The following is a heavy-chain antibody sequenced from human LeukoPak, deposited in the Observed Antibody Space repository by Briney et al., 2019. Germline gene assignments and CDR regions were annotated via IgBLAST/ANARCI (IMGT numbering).Heavy chain of an antibody. CDR1: GITFTSSV. CDR2: ISGRGGGA. D-gene: IGHD5-24*01. V-gene: IGHV3-23*01. CDR3: AKTGTEDGYSIHFDH. Sequence: GGSLRLSCAASGITFTSSVMSWVRQAPGKGLEWISTISGRGGGAYYADSVKGRFTISRDNSKNTVYLQMNSLRVEDTAVYYCAKTGTEDGYSIHFDHWGQGTLVTVSS. J-gene: IGHJ4*02.